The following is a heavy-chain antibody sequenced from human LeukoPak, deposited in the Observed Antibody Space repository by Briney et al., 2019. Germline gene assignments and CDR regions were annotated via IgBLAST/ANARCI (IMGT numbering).Heavy chain of an antibody. CDR3: AREVQGIAAAGVHDAFDI. J-gene: IGHJ3*02. V-gene: IGHV1-2*02. D-gene: IGHD6-25*01. CDR1: GYTFTGYY. CDR2: INPNSGGT. Sequence: ASVKVSCKASGYTFTGYYMHWVRQAPGQGLEWMGWINPNSGGTNYAQKFQGRVTMTRDMSTSTVYMELSSPRSEDTAVYYCAREVQGIAAAGVHDAFDIWGQGTMVTVSS.